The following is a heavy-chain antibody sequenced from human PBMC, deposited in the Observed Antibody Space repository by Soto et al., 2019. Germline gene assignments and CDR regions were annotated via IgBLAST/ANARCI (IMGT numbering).Heavy chain of an antibody. J-gene: IGHJ3*02. CDR3: ARSEIGRAFDI. V-gene: IGHV1-69*06. CDR2: IIPIFGTA. Sequence: PSVKVSCKASGGTFSSYAMRWVRQAPGQVLEWMGGIIPIFGTANYAQKFQGRVTITADKSTSTAYMELSSLRSEDTAVYYCARSEIGRAFDIWGQGTMVTVSS. CDR1: GGTFSSYA.